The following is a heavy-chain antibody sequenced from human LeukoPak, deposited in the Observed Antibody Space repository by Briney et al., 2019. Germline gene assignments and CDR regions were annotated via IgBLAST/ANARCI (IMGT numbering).Heavy chain of an antibody. D-gene: IGHD3-10*01. Sequence: GGSLRLSCAASGFTFNTYTMNWVRQAPGKGLEWVSYVSGSSGIIDYADSVRGRFTISRDNAKNSLYLQMNSLRAEDTAVYYCARGRLETMVRGVIPQDYWGQGTLVTVSS. J-gene: IGHJ4*02. CDR3: ARGRLETMVRGVIPQDY. CDR1: GFTFNTYT. CDR2: VSGSSGII. V-gene: IGHV3-48*01.